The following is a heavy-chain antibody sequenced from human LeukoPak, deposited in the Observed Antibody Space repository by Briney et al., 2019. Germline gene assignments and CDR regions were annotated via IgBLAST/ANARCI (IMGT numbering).Heavy chain of an antibody. D-gene: IGHD6-19*01. V-gene: IGHV3-23*01. J-gene: IGHJ4*02. CDR3: ASQGIAVAISSWGFDY. CDR1: GFTFSSYA. Sequence: GGSLRLSCAASGFTFSSYAMSWVRQAPGKGLEWVSAIGGSGGRTYYADSVKGRFTISRDNAKNSLYLQMNSLRAEDTAVYYCASQGIAVAISSWGFDYWGQGTLVTVSS. CDR2: IGGSGGRT.